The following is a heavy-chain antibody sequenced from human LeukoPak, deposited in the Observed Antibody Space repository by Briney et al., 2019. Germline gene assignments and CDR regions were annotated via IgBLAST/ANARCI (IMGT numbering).Heavy chain of an antibody. CDR1: GFIFTDFW. V-gene: IGHV3-7*01. D-gene: IGHD4-23*01. CDR3: ARVQLLTF. Sequence: GGSLSLSCTTSGFIFTDFWMTWVRQAPGKGLEWVANINQDGRRKFYDDSVKGRFTISRDNDKNALYLQRNSLRAEDSGVYWCARVQLLTFWGQGTLVNV. CDR2: INQDGRRK. J-gene: IGHJ4*02.